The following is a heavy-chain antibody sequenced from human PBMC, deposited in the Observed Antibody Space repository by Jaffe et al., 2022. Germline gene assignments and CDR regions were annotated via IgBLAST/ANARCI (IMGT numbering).Heavy chain of an antibody. CDR3: AKDRGDSGYFDY. V-gene: IGHV3-30*02. CDR2: IRYDGSNK. J-gene: IGHJ4*02. Sequence: QVQLVESGGGVVQPGGSLRLSCAASGFTFSSYGMHWVRQAPGKGLEWVAFIRYDGSNKYYADSVKGRFTISRDNSKNTLYLQMNSLRAEDTAVYYCAKDRGDSGYFDYWGQGTLVTVSS. CDR1: GFTFSSYG. D-gene: IGHD1-26*01.